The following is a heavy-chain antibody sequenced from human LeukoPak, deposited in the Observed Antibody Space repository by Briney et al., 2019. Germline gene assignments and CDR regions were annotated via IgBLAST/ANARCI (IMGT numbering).Heavy chain of an antibody. J-gene: IGHJ4*02. CDR2: FDPEDGET. Sequence: GASVKVSCKVSGYTLTELSVHWVRQAPGKGLEWMRGFDPEDGETIYAQKFQGRVTMTEHTSTDTAYMELSSLRSEDTAVYYCATDCSSTSCQSPYYFDYWGQGTLVTVSS. CDR3: ATDCSSTSCQSPYYFDY. CDR1: GYTLTELS. V-gene: IGHV1-24*01. D-gene: IGHD2-2*01.